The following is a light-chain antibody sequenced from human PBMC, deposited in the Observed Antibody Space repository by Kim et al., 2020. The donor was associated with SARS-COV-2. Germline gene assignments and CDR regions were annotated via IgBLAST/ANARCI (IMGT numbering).Light chain of an antibody. CDR2: AAS. CDR3: KKYNSAPHP. J-gene: IGKJ2*01. V-gene: IGKV1-27*01. CDR1: QGSSNY. Sequence: DIQMTQSPSSLSASVGDRDTITCRASQGSSNYLAWYQQKPGKVPKLLTYAASALQSGVPSRFSGSGSGTDFTLTSSSLQTEDVATYYCKKYNSAPHPFGQGTKLEI.